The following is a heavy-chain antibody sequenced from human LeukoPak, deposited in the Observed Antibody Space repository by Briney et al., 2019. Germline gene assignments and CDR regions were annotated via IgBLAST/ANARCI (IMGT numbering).Heavy chain of an antibody. CDR1: GFTFSNYA. V-gene: IGHV3-23*01. Sequence: GGSLRLSCAASGFTFSNYAMNWVRQAPGKGLEWVSTISASGGSTYNADSVKGRFTISRDNSKNTLYLQMNSLRAEDTALYYCAKDGAVWGQGTLVTVSS. CDR2: ISASGGST. D-gene: IGHD3-10*01. J-gene: IGHJ4*02. CDR3: AKDGAV.